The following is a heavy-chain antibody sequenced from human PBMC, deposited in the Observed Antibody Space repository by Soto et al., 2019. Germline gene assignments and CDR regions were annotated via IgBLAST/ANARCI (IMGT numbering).Heavy chain of an antibody. D-gene: IGHD3-3*01. Sequence: LRLSCAASGFTFSSYSMNWVRQAPGKGLEWVSSISSSSSYIYYADSVKGRFTISRDNAKNSLYLQMNSLRAEDTAVYYCARDAAYYDFWSGYPPYNWFDPWGQGTLVTVSS. CDR3: ARDAAYYDFWSGYPPYNWFDP. V-gene: IGHV3-21*01. CDR2: ISSSSSYI. J-gene: IGHJ5*02. CDR1: GFTFSSYS.